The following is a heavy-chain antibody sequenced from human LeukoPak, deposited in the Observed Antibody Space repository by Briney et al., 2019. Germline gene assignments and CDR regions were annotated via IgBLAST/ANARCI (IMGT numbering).Heavy chain of an antibody. CDR2: ISSSGSTI. CDR3: AELGITMIGGV. V-gene: IGHV3-11*04. D-gene: IGHD3-10*02. Sequence: GSLRLSCAASGFSFSDYNMRWIRQAPGKGLEWVSYISSSGSTIYYADSVKGRFTISRDNAKNSLYLQMNSLRAEDTAVYYCAELGITMIGGVWGKGTTVTISS. CDR1: GFSFSDYN. J-gene: IGHJ6*04.